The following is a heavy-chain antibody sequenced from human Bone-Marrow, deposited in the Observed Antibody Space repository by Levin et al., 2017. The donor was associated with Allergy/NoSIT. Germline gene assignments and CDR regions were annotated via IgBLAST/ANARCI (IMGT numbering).Heavy chain of an antibody. CDR2: INHSGST. CDR3: ARGKHYDYVWGSYRHLSRNWFDP. J-gene: IGHJ5*02. V-gene: IGHV4-34*01. D-gene: IGHD3-16*02. CDR1: GGSFSGYY. Sequence: PSQTLSLTCAVYGGSFSGYYWSWIRQPPGKGLEWIGEINHSGSTNYNPSLKSRVTISVDTSKNQFSLKLSSVTAADTAVYYCARGKHYDYVWGSYRHLSRNWFDPWGQGTLVTVSS.